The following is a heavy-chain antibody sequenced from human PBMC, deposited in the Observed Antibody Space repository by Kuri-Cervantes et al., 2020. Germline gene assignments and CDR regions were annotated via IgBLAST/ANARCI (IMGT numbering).Heavy chain of an antibody. Sequence: ASVKVSCKVSGYTLTGLSMHWVRQAPGKGLEWMGGFDPEDGETIYAQKFQGRVTMTEDTSTDTAYMELSRLRSDDTAVYYCAKGVVAAKRAPTRERGSTTLAYNWFDPWGQGTLVTVSS. CDR1: GYTLTGLS. J-gene: IGHJ5*02. CDR2: FDPEDGET. D-gene: IGHD2-15*01. V-gene: IGHV1-24*01. CDR3: AKGVVAAKRAPTRERGSTTLAYNWFDP.